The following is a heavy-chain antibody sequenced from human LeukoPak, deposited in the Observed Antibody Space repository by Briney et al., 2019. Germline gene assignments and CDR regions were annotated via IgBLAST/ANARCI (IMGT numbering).Heavy chain of an antibody. CDR1: GFIFSSYG. Sequence: GGSLRLSCAASGFIFSSYGMHWIRQAPGKGLEWVAVIWYDGSKKFYSDSVKGRFTISRDNSKNTLYLQMNSLRAEDTAVYYCAKDFMVDTAMVGYFDYWGQGTLVTVSS. D-gene: IGHD5-18*01. CDR3: AKDFMVDTAMVGYFDY. CDR2: IWYDGSKK. V-gene: IGHV3-33*06. J-gene: IGHJ4*02.